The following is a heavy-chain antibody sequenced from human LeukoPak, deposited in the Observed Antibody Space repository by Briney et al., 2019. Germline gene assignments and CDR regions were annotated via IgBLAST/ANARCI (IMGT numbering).Heavy chain of an antibody. J-gene: IGHJ4*02. D-gene: IGHD3-10*01. CDR3: AKRGGGRYFDY. Sequence: GGSLRLSCSASGFTFSSYAMHWVRQAPGKGLEYVSAISSNGGSTYYADSVKGRFTISRDNSKNTLYLQMNSLRAGDAAVYYCAKRGGGRYFDYWGQGTLVTVSS. CDR2: ISSNGGST. CDR1: GFTFSSYA. V-gene: IGHV3-64*04.